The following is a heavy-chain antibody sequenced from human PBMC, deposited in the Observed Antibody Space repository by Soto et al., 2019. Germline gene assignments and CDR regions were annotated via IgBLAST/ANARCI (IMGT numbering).Heavy chain of an antibody. CDR3: ARDARFGESEPQGVWFDP. CDR1: GYTLTGYY. CDR2: INPNSGGT. Sequence: GASVKVSCKASGYTLTGYYMHWVRQAPGQGLEWMGWINPNSGGTNYAQKFQGWVTMTRDTSISTAYMELSRLRSDDTAVYYCARDARFGESEPQGVWFDPWGQGTLVTVSS. J-gene: IGHJ5*02. D-gene: IGHD3-10*01. V-gene: IGHV1-2*04.